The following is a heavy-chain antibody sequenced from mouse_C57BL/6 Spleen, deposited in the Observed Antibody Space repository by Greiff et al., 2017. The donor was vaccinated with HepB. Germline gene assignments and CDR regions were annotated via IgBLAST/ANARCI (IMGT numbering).Heavy chain of an antibody. CDR3: TREDYYGSSSYYFDY. CDR1: GYTFTDHE. Sequence: VQLQEPGAELVRPGASVTLSCKASGYTFTDHEMHWVKQTPVHGLEWIGAIDPETGGTAYNQKFKGKAILTADKSSSTAYMELRSLTSEDSAVYYCTREDYYGSSSYYFDYWGQGTTLTVSS. CDR2: IDPETGGT. J-gene: IGHJ2*01. D-gene: IGHD1-1*01. V-gene: IGHV1-15*01.